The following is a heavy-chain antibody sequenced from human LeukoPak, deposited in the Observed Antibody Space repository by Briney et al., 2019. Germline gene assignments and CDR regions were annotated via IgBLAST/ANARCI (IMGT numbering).Heavy chain of an antibody. Sequence: ASVKVSCKASGYNFTTFGISWVRQAPGQGLEWLGWISGHNGNTKYIQNVQGRITMTTDTSASTAYMELRSLTSDDTAVYYCTREGTASTGIGPDDFWGQGTLVTVSS. CDR1: GYNFTTFG. CDR2: ISGHNGNT. V-gene: IGHV1-18*01. D-gene: IGHD6-13*01. J-gene: IGHJ4*02. CDR3: TREGTASTGIGPDDF.